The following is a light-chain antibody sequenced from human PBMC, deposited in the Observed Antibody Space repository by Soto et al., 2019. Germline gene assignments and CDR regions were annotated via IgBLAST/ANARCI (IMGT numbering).Light chain of an antibody. CDR1: QSVSSSY. V-gene: IGKV3-20*01. J-gene: IGKJ5*01. CDR3: QQYGSSPIT. Sequence: EIVLTQSPGTLSFSPGERGTLSCRAMQSVSSSYFASYQQKPGQAPGLLIYGACSRATGIPDRFSGSGSGTDFTLTISRLEPEDFAVYYCQQYGSSPITFGQGTRLEIK. CDR2: GAC.